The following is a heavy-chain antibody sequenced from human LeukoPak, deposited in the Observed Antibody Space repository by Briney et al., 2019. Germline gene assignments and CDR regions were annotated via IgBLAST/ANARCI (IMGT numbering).Heavy chain of an antibody. CDR2: IYHSGST. V-gene: IGHV4-30-2*01. CDR1: GGSISSGGYY. J-gene: IGHJ3*02. Sequence: PSQTLSLTCTVSGGSISSGGYYWSWIRQPPGKGLEWIGYIYHSGSTYYNPSLKSRVTISVDTSKNQFSLKLSSVTAADTAVYYCARDPPRAPDYYDSSGHIWGQGTMVTVSS. CDR3: ARDPPRAPDYYDSSGHI. D-gene: IGHD3-22*01.